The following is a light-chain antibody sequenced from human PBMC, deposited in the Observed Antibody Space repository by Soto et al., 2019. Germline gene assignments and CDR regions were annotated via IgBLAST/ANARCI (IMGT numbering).Light chain of an antibody. CDR2: DVS. CDR3: SSYTSSSTPPYV. V-gene: IGLV2-14*01. Sequence: QSALTQPASVSGSPGQSITISCTGTSSDVGFYNYVSWYQQHPGKAPKLMIYDVSNRPSGVSNRFSGSKSGNTASLTISGLQAEDEADYYCSSYTSSSTPPYVFGTGTKVTVL. J-gene: IGLJ1*01. CDR1: SSDVGFYNY.